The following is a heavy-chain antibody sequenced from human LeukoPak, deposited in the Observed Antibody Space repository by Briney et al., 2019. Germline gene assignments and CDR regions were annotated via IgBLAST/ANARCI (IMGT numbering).Heavy chain of an antibody. CDR3: AKRGVVIRVILVGFHKEAYYFDS. D-gene: IGHD3-22*01. J-gene: IGHJ4*02. Sequence: PGGSLRLSCAVSGITLSNHGMSWVRQAPGRGLEWVAGISDSGRSTNYADSVKGRFTISRDNPKNTLYLQMNSLRAEDTAVYFCAKRGVVIRVILVGFHKEAYYFDSWGQGALVAVSS. CDR2: ISDSGRST. CDR1: GITLSNHG. V-gene: IGHV3-23*01.